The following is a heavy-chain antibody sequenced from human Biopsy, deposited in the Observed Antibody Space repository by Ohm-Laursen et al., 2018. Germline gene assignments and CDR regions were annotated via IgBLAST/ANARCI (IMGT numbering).Heavy chain of an antibody. V-gene: IGHV1-18*01. Sequence: SSVKVSCKASGYMFTNYGISWVRQAPGQGLEWMGWISSYNGNTNYAQKVLGRVTVTTDTSTNTAYMELRSLKSDDTALYYCARDTAASGVGLIDYWGQGTLVTVSS. CDR1: GYMFTNYG. CDR3: ARDTAASGVGLIDY. CDR2: ISSYNGNT. D-gene: IGHD6-13*01. J-gene: IGHJ4*02.